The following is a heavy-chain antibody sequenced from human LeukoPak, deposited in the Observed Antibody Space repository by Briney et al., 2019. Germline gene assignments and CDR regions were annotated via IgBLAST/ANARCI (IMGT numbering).Heavy chain of an antibody. D-gene: IGHD6-13*01. CDR2: ISWNSGSI. CDR1: GFTFDDYA. Sequence: SGGSLRLSCAASGFTFDDYAMHWVRQAPGKGLEWVSGISWNSGSIGYADSVKGRFTISRDNAKNSLYLQMNSLRAEDTALYYCAKDIAPGIAAAGTLDYWGQGTLVTVSS. V-gene: IGHV3-9*01. J-gene: IGHJ4*02. CDR3: AKDIAPGIAAAGTLDY.